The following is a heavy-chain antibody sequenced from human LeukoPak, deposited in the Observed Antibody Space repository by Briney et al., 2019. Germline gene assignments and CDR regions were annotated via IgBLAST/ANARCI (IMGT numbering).Heavy chain of an antibody. CDR2: ISSSSSYI. CDR1: GFTFSSYS. J-gene: IGHJ5*02. V-gene: IGHV3-21*01. Sequence: GGSLRLSCAASGFTFSSYSMNWVRQAPGKGLEWVSSISSSSSYIYYADSVKGRFTISRDNAKNSLYLQMNSLRAEDTAVYYCARGYSSSRSNWFDPWGQGTLVTASS. CDR3: ARGYSSSRSNWFDP. D-gene: IGHD6-6*01.